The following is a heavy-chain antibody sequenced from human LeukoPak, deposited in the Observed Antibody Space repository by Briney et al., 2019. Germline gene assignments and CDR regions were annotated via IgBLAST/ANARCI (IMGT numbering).Heavy chain of an antibody. CDR2: ISPDSNYK. V-gene: IGHV3-21*01. D-gene: IGHD1-1*01. CDR3: ARDHNWAFDY. J-gene: IGHJ4*02. Sequence: GESLRLSCAASGFTFSTYSMNWLRLAPGKGLEWVSSISPDSNYKYYVDSVKGRFTISRDNAKNSLYLQMDSLRAEDTAVYYCARDHNWAFDYWGQGTLVTVSS. CDR1: GFTFSTYS.